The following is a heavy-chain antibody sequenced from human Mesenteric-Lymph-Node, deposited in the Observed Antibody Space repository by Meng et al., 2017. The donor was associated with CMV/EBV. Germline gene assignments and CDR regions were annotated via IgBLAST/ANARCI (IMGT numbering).Heavy chain of an antibody. CDR1: GGSMSSSSYY. D-gene: IGHD6-13*01. CDR3: ASVTLGAAVDM. V-gene: IGHV4-39*07. J-gene: IGHJ4*02. Sequence: GSLRLSCSVSGGSMSSSSYYWGWIRQPPGKGLEWIGSIFYSGSTYYKPSLKSRLTNYNPSLKSRVTISVDTSKNQFSLRLSSVTAADTAVYYCASVTLGAAVDMWGQGTLVTVSS. CDR2: IFYSGST.